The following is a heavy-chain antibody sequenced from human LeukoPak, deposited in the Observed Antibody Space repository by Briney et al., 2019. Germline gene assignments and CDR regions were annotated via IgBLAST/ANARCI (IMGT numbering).Heavy chain of an antibody. CDR1: GVSMTNYY. CDR3: ARDLDCSRGACSLQHGMDV. D-gene: IGHD2-15*01. J-gene: IGHJ6*02. V-gene: IGHV4-4*07. Sequence: SETLSLTCTVSGVSMTNYYWSWIRQPAGKGLESIGRIYTSGNTNYHPSLKSRVTMSVDTSKNQFSLKLSSVTAADTAVYYCARDLDCSRGACSLQHGMDVWGQGTTVTVSS. CDR2: IYTSGNT.